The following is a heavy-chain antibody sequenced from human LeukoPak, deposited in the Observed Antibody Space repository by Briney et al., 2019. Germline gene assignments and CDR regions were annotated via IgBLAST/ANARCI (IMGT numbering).Heavy chain of an antibody. V-gene: IGHV3-30-3*01. CDR1: GFTFSSYA. CDR3: ARDIAAAGRDPDYFDY. J-gene: IGHJ4*02. D-gene: IGHD6-13*01. CDR2: ISYDGSNK. Sequence: GALRLSCAASGFTFSSYAMHWVRQAPGKGLERVAVISYDGSNKYYADSVKGRFTISRDNSKNTLYLQMNSLRAEDTAVYYCARDIAAAGRDPDYFDYWGRGTLVTVSS.